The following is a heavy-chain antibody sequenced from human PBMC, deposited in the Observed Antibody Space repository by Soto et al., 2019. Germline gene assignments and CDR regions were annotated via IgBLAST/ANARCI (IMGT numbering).Heavy chain of an antibody. CDR3: ARRGRHIAAASDYYMDV. V-gene: IGHV4-59*08. J-gene: IGHJ6*03. CDR1: GGSISSYY. D-gene: IGHD6-13*01. Sequence: SETLSLTCTVSGGSISSYYWSWIRQPPGKGLEWIGYIYYSGSTNYNPSLKSRVTISVDTSKNQFSLKLSSVTAADTAVYYCARRGRHIAAASDYYMDVWGKGTTVTVSS. CDR2: IYYSGST.